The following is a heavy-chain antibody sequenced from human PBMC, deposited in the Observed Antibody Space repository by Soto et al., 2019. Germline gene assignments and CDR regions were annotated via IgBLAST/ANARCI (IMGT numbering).Heavy chain of an antibody. CDR1: GGSITRGGYY. CDR3: ARDPAP. V-gene: IGHV4-31*03. CDR2: IYNSGIT. J-gene: IGHJ5*02. Sequence: SETLYLTCTVSGGSITRGGYYWSWIRQHPGKGLEWIGYIYNSGITYYNPSLKSRVTISVDTSKNQFSLKLTSVTAADTAVYYCARDPAPWGQGTLVTVSS.